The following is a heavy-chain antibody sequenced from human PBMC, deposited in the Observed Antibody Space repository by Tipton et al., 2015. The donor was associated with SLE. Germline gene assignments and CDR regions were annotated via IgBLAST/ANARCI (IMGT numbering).Heavy chain of an antibody. J-gene: IGHJ6*03. Sequence: QLVQSGAEVKKPGASVKVSCKASGYIFTSYGISWVRQAPGQGLEWMGWISVYNGDTRYPQKLQGRVTMTTDPSTNTAYMELRSLRSDDTAVYYCARRLSSGWYGDYYYMDAWGKGTTVTVSS. CDR3: ARRLSSGWYGDYYYMDA. CDR1: GYIFTSYG. CDR2: ISVYNGDT. D-gene: IGHD6-19*01. V-gene: IGHV1-18*01.